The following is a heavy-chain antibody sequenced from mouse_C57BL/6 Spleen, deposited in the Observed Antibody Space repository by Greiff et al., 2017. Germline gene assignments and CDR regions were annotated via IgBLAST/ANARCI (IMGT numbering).Heavy chain of an antibody. CDR1: GYTFTSYW. CDR2: IHPNSGST. J-gene: IGHJ2*01. Sequence: VKLPESGAELVKPGASVKLSCKASGYTFTSYWMHWVKQRPGQGLEWIGMIHPNSGSTNYNEKFKSKATLTVDKSSSTAYMQLSSLTSEDSAVYYCARSPSSGPYYFDYWGQGTTLTVSS. D-gene: IGHD3-2*02. V-gene: IGHV1-64*01. CDR3: ARSPSSGPYYFDY.